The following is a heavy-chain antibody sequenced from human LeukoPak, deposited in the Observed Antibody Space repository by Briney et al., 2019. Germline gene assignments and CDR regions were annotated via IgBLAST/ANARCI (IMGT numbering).Heavy chain of an antibody. CDR2: INTDGSDT. CDR3: ATSRSFDY. CDR1: GFTFSSYW. D-gene: IGHD2-2*01. V-gene: IGHV3-74*01. Sequence: GGSLRLSGAASGFTFSSYWMHWVRQAPGKGLVWVSRINTDGSDTSYADSVKGRFTISRDNAKNTLYLQMNSLRVEDTAVYYCATSRSFDYWGQGTLVTVSS. J-gene: IGHJ4*02.